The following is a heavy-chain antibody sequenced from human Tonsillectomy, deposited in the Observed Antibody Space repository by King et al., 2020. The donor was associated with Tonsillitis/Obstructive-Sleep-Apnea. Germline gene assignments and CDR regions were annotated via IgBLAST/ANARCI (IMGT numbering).Heavy chain of an antibody. Sequence: QLQESGPGLVKPLQTLSLTCTVSGGSISSGGYYWSWIRQHPGKGLEWIGYIYYSGSTYYNPSLKSRVTISVDTSKNQFSLKLSSVTAADTAVYYYAAVVVVAASSWYGMDVWGQGTTVTVSS. J-gene: IGHJ6*02. CDR3: AAVVVVAASSWYGMDV. CDR1: GGSISSGGYY. V-gene: IGHV4-31*03. D-gene: IGHD2-15*01. CDR2: IYYSGST.